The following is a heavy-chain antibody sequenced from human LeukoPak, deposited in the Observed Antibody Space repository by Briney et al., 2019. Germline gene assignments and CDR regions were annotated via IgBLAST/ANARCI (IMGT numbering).Heavy chain of an antibody. V-gene: IGHV1-69*05. CDR1: GGTFSSYA. CDR2: IIPIFGTA. Sequence: GASVKVSCKASGGTFSSYAISWVRQAPGQGLEWMGGIIPIFGTANYAQKFQGRVTITTDESTSTAYMELSSLRSEDTAVYYCVCDSSGYYYFDYWGQGTLVTVSS. CDR3: VCDSSGYYYFDY. D-gene: IGHD3-22*01. J-gene: IGHJ4*02.